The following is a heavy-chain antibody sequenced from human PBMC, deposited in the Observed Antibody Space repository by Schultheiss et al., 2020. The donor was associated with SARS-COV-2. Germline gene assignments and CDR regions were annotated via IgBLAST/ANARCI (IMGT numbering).Heavy chain of an antibody. J-gene: IGHJ6*02. CDR1: GGSFSGYY. CDR2: INHSGST. D-gene: IGHD6-6*01. V-gene: IGHV4-34*01. CDR3: ASAQLVGYGMDV. Sequence: SETLSLTCAVYGGSFSGYYWSWIRQPPGKGLEWIGEINHSGSTNYNPSLKSRVTISVDTSKNQFSLKLSSVTAADTAVYYCASAQLVGYGMDVWGQGTTVTVSS.